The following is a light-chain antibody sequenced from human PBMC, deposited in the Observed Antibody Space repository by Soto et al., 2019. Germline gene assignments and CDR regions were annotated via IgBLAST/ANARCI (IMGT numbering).Light chain of an antibody. CDR3: NSYTSSSIVV. J-gene: IGLJ2*01. Sequence: QSALTQPASVSGSPGQSITISCAGTSSDVGRYNSVSWYQQHPGKAPKLMIYDVSNRPSGVSDRVSGSKSGTSASLTISGLQAEDEADYYCNSYTSSSIVVFGGGTKVTVL. CDR1: SSDVGRYNS. V-gene: IGLV2-14*03. CDR2: DVS.